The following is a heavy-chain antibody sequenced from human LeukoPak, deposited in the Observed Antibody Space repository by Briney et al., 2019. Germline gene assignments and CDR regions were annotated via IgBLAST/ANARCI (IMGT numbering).Heavy chain of an antibody. J-gene: IGHJ5*02. CDR3: ARDPAWDIVVVPAAFLGYNWFDP. Sequence: GGSLRLSCTASGFTFSIYSMNWVRQAPGKGLEWVSSISSSSYIYYADSVKGRFTISRDNAKNSLYLQMNSLRAEDTAVYYCARDPAWDIVVVPAAFLGYNWFDPWGQGTLVTVSS. CDR1: GFTFSIYS. CDR2: ISSSSYI. D-gene: IGHD2-2*01. V-gene: IGHV3-21*01.